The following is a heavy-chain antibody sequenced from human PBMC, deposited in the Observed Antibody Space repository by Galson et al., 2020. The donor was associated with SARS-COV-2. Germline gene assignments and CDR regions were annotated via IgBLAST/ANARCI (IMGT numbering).Heavy chain of an antibody. CDR2: INHSGST. Sequence: SETLSPTCAVYGGSFSGYYWSWIRQPPGKGLEWIGEINHSGSTNYNPSLKSRVTISVDTSKNQFSLKLSSVTAADTAVYCCARGRGGSYSYWGQGTLVTVSS. CDR1: GGSFSGYY. D-gene: IGHD1-26*01. V-gene: IGHV4-34*01. J-gene: IGHJ4*02. CDR3: ARGRGGSYSY.